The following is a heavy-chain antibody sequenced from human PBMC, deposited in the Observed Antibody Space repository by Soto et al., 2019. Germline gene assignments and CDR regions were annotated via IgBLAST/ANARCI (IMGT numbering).Heavy chain of an antibody. D-gene: IGHD1-20*01. CDR2: ISASSSSI. Sequence: DVQLVESGGSLVKPGRSLRLSCAASGFNFITFSMNWVRQAPGKGLEWVSSISASSSSIYYAESVKGRFTVSRDNAKNSLYLQMNSLTAEDTALYYCVRDAYNRDAFDIWGQGTTVTVSS. CDR1: GFNFITFS. V-gene: IGHV3-21*01. J-gene: IGHJ3*02. CDR3: VRDAYNRDAFDI.